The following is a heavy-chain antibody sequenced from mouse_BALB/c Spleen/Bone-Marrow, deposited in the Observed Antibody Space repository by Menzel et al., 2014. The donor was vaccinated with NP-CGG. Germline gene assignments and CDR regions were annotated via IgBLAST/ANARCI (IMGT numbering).Heavy chain of an antibody. CDR1: GYTFTSYW. V-gene: IGHV1-69*02. J-gene: IGHJ1*01. Sequence: VQRVESGAELVRPGASVKLSCKASGYTFTSYWINWVKQRPGQGLEWIGNIYPSDSYTNYNQKFKDKATLTVDKSSSTAYMQLSSPTSEDSAVYYCTRGGPYFDVWGAGTTVTVSS. D-gene: IGHD1-1*02. CDR3: TRGGPYFDV. CDR2: IYPSDSYT.